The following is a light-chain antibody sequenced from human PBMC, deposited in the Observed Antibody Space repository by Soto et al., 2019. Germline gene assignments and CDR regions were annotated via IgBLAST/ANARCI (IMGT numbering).Light chain of an antibody. CDR2: DVT. Sequence: QAVVTQPASVSGSPGQSITISCTGTSSDVGGYNYVSWYQQHPVKAPKLMIYDVTNRPSGVSDRFSGSKSGNTASLTISGLQAEDEADYYCSAYTSSSTPDVFGTGTKLTVL. CDR1: SSDVGGYNY. J-gene: IGLJ1*01. V-gene: IGLV2-14*01. CDR3: SAYTSSSTPDV.